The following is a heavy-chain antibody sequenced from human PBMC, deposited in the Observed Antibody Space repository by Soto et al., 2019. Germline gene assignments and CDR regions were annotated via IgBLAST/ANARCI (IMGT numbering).Heavy chain of an antibody. Sequence: QVQLVESGGGVVQPGRSLRISCAASGFTFSSYAMHWVRQAPGKGLEWEAVISYDGSNKYYEDSVKGRFTIARDNYTNTLYLQMSSLSAEDTAVYYCAWPSYCSAVSCYYYYDGMDVWGQGTTVTVSS. J-gene: IGHJ6*02. D-gene: IGHD2-15*01. CDR2: ISYDGSNK. CDR1: GFTFSSYA. CDR3: AWPSYCSAVSCYYYYDGMDV. V-gene: IGHV3-30-3*01.